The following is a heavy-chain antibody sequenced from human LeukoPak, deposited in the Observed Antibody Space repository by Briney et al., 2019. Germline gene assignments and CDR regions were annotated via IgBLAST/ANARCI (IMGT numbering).Heavy chain of an antibody. CDR1: GGTFSSHT. CDR2: IIPILGIA. V-gene: IGHV1-69*02. CDR3: ASPIVVVPAANDYYGMDV. J-gene: IGHJ6*02. D-gene: IGHD2-2*01. Sequence: SVKVSCKASGGTFSSHTISWVRQAPGQGLEWMGRIIPILGIANYAQKFQGRVTITADKSTSTAYMELSSLRSEDTAVYYCASPIVVVPAANDYYGMDVWGQGTTVTVSS.